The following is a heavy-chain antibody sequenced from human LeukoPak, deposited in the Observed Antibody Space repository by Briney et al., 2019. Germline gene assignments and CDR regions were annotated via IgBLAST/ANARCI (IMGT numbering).Heavy chain of an antibody. D-gene: IGHD6-13*01. J-gene: IGHJ4*02. CDR1: GFTFSFSG. Sequence: GGSLRLSCAASGFTFSFSGMYWVRQAPGKGLEWLAFISDDGSRKYYADSVKGRFTISRDNSKNTLFLQMNSLRTEDTAMYYCAKDRSTTWSFDYWGQGTLVTVPS. CDR2: ISDDGSRK. V-gene: IGHV3-30*18. CDR3: AKDRSTTWSFDY.